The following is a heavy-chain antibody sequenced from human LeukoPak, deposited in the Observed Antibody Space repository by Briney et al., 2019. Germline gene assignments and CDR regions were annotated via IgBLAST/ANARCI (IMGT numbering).Heavy chain of an antibody. J-gene: IGHJ4*02. CDR1: GFTFNDYW. V-gene: IGHV3-74*01. D-gene: IGHD4-23*01. CDR3: AKGSGGYGGNSNY. Sequence: GGSLRLSCAASGFTFNDYWMHWVRQAPGKGLVWVSRINSDGSSTSYADSVKGRFTISRDNSKNTLYLQMNSLRAEDTAIYYCAKGSGGYGGNSNYWGQGTLVTVSS. CDR2: INSDGSST.